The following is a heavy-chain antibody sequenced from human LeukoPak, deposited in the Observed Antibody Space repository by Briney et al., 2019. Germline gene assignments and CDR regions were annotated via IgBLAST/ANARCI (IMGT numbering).Heavy chain of an antibody. J-gene: IGHJ4*02. Sequence: PGGSLRLSCAASGFTFSSYSMNWVRQAPGKGLEWVSSISSSSSYIYYADSVKGRFTISRDNAKNSLYLQMNSLRAEDTAVHYCARFLAVAGPDFDYWGQGTLVTVSS. CDR1: GFTFSSYS. CDR2: ISSSSSYI. CDR3: ARFLAVAGPDFDY. V-gene: IGHV3-21*01. D-gene: IGHD6-19*01.